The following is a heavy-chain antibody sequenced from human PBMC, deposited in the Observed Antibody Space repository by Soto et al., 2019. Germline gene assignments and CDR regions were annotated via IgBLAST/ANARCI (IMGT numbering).Heavy chain of an antibody. CDR3: ARGLISGYYLYDAFDI. Sequence: SETLSLTCTVSGGSISSGGYYWSWIRQHPGKGLEWIGYIYYSGSTYYNPSLKSRVTISVDTSKNQFSLKLSSVTAADTAVYYCARGLISGYYLYDAFDIWGQGTMVTVSS. CDR1: GGSISSGGYY. D-gene: IGHD3-22*01. J-gene: IGHJ3*02. CDR2: IYYSGST. V-gene: IGHV4-31*03.